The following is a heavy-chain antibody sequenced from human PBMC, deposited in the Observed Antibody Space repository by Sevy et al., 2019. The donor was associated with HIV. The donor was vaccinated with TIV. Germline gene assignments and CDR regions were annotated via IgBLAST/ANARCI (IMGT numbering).Heavy chain of an antibody. CDR1: GFTFSSYG. V-gene: IGHV3-33*01. CDR2: IWYDGSNK. J-gene: IGHJ3*02. D-gene: IGHD5-12*01. Sequence: GGSLRLSCAASGFTFSSYGMHWVRQAPGKGLEWVAVIWYDGSNKYYADSVKGRFTIFRDNSKNTLYLQMNSLRAEDTAVYYCARDPGYEGDDAFDIWGQGTMVTVSS. CDR3: ARDPGYEGDDAFDI.